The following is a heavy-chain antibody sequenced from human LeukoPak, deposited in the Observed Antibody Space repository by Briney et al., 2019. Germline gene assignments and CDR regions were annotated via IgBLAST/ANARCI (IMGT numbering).Heavy chain of an antibody. J-gene: IGHJ4*02. Sequence: AASVKVSCKASGYTFTSYGISWVRQAPGQGLEWMGWISAYNGNTNYAQKLQGRVTMTTDTSTSTDYMELRSLRSDDTAVYYCARGAGYDFWSGYVPHYFDYWGQGTLVTVSS. V-gene: IGHV1-18*01. D-gene: IGHD3-3*01. CDR2: ISAYNGNT. CDR3: ARGAGYDFWSGYVPHYFDY. CDR1: GYTFTSYG.